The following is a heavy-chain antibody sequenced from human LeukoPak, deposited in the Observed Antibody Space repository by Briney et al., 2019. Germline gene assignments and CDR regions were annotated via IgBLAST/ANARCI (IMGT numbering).Heavy chain of an antibody. CDR2: LNWNGGIT. V-gene: IGHV3-20*04. CDR1: GFIFQDFG. J-gene: IGHJ4*02. CDR3: ARDGGYCSSSTCYTLDY. Sequence: GGSLTLSCEASGFIFQDFGMSWVRQAPGKGLEWVSGLNWNGGITDYADSVKGRFTISRDNAKNSLYLEMHSLRAEDTALYYCARDGGYCSSSTCYTLDYWGQGVLVTVSS. D-gene: IGHD2-2*02.